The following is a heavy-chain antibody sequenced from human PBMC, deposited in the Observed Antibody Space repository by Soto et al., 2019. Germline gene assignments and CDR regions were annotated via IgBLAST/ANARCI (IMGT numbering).Heavy chain of an antibody. J-gene: IGHJ4*02. CDR2: MNPNSGNT. Sequence: ASVKVSCKASGYSFTSYDINWVRQATGQGLEWMGWMNPNSGNTGYAQKFQGRVTMTRNTSISTAYMELSSLRSEDTAVYYCARGPYYYDSSGQQGDYWGQGTLVTVSS. D-gene: IGHD3-22*01. CDR3: ARGPYYYDSSGQQGDY. CDR1: GYSFTSYD. V-gene: IGHV1-8*01.